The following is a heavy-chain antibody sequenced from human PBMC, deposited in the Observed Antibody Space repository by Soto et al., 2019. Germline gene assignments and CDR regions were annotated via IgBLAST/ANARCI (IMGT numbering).Heavy chain of an antibody. V-gene: IGHV3-30-3*01. Sequence: GGSLRLSCAASGFTFSSYAMHWVRQAPGKGLEWVAVISYDGSNKDYADSVKGRFTISRDSSKNTLYLQMNSLRAEDTAVYYCARDRGRTAVGAYHYYNYGMDVWGQGTTVTVSS. CDR1: GFTFSSYA. D-gene: IGHD6-13*01. CDR3: ARDRGRTAVGAYHYYNYGMDV. CDR2: ISYDGSNK. J-gene: IGHJ6*02.